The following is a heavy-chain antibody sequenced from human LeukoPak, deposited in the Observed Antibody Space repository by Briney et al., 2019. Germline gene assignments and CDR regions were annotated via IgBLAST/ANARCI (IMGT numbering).Heavy chain of an antibody. J-gene: IGHJ3*02. Sequence: ASVKVSCKASGYTFTGYYMHWVRQAPGQGLEWMGRINPNSGGTNYAQKFQGRVTMTRDTSISTAYMELSRLRSDDTAVYYCARSVELANENAFDIWGQATMVTVSS. CDR2: INPNSGGT. CDR3: ARSVELANENAFDI. CDR1: GYTFTGYY. V-gene: IGHV1-2*06. D-gene: IGHD5-24*01.